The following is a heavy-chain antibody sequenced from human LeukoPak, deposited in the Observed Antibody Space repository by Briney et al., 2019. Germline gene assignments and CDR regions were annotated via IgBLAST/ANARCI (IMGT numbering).Heavy chain of an antibody. V-gene: IGHV3-23*01. Sequence: PGGSLRLSCAASGFTFSSYAMSWVRQAPGKGLEWVSAISGSGGSTYYADSVRGRFTISRDNSKNTLYLQMNSLRAEDTAVYYCARGMRAARPGGEALDYWGQGTLVTVSS. CDR1: GFTFSSYA. CDR3: ARGMRAARPGGEALDY. J-gene: IGHJ4*02. D-gene: IGHD6-6*01. CDR2: ISGSGGST.